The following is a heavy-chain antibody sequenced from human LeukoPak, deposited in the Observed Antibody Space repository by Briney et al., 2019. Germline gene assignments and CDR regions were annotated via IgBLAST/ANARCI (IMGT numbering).Heavy chain of an antibody. CDR3: ARGFPVTNSYYYYGMDV. J-gene: IGHJ6*02. D-gene: IGHD4-17*01. Sequence: ASVKVSCKASGYTFTSYYMHWVRQAPGQGLEWMGIINPSGGSTSYAQKFQGRVTMTRDTSTSTVYMELSSLRSEDTAVYYCARGFPVTNSYYYYGMDVWGQGTTVTVSS. V-gene: IGHV1-46*01. CDR2: INPSGGST. CDR1: GYTFTSYY.